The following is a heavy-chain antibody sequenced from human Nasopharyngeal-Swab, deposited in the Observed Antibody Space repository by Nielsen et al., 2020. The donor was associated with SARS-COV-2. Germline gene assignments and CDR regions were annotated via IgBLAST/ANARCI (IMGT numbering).Heavy chain of an antibody. Sequence: SCAASGFTFDDYAMHWVRQAPGKGLEWVSGISWNSGSIGYADPVKGRFTISRDNAKNSLYLQMNSLRAEDTALYYCAKDITEGGGYWGQGTLVTVSS. CDR2: ISWNSGSI. CDR1: GFTFDDYA. J-gene: IGHJ4*02. CDR3: AKDITEGGGY. D-gene: IGHD1-20*01. V-gene: IGHV3-9*01.